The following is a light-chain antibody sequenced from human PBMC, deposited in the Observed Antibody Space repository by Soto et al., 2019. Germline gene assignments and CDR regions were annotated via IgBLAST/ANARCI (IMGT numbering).Light chain of an antibody. V-gene: IGLV2-23*01. CDR3: CSYAGNSRT. CDR2: EAT. CDR1: ISDVGSYNL. J-gene: IGLJ1*01. Sequence: QCVLTQPASVSGSPLQSITISCTGSISDVGSYNLVSWYQHHPGKVPKVIIYEATKRPSGVSSRFSGSKSPNAASLTISGLQAEDEADYYCCSYAGNSRTFGGGTKVTVL.